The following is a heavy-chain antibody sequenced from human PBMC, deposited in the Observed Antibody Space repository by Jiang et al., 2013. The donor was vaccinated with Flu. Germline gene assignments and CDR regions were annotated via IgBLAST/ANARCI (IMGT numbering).Heavy chain of an antibody. V-gene: IGHV1-69*04. CDR1: GGTFSSYA. CDR2: IIPILGIA. J-gene: IGHJ6*04. D-gene: IGHD3-10*01. CDR3: ASRFMANYYYYYGMDV. Sequence: GAEVKKPGSSVKVSCKASGGTFSSYAISWVRQAPGQGLEWMGRIIPILGIANYAQKFQGRVTITADKSTSTAYMELSSLRSEDTAVYYCASRFMANYYYYYGMDVWGKGTTVTVSS.